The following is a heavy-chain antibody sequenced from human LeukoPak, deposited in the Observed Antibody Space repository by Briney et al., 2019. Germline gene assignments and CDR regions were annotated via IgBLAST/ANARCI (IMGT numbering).Heavy chain of an antibody. J-gene: IGHJ5*02. D-gene: IGHD6-19*01. CDR1: GFTLSTNW. CDR3: ASSLAVAAWFDP. Sequence: GGSLRLSCAASGFTLSTNWMHWVRQAPGKGLEWVANIKQDGSEKHYVDSVKGRFTISRDNARKSLYLQMNSLRAEDTAVYYCASSLAVAAWFDPWGQGTLVTVSS. CDR2: IKQDGSEK. V-gene: IGHV3-7*01.